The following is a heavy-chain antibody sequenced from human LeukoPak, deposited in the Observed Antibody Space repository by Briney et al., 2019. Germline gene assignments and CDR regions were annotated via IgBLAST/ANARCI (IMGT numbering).Heavy chain of an antibody. CDR1: GGSISSSSYY. J-gene: IGHJ4*02. Sequence: SETLSLTCTVSGGSISSSSYYWGWIRQHPGKGLEWIGYIYYSGSTYYNPSLKSRVTISADTSKNQFSLKLSSVTAADTAVYYCARMTTRPSYYFDYWGQGTLVTVSS. CDR3: ARMTTRPSYYFDY. V-gene: IGHV4-31*03. CDR2: IYYSGST. D-gene: IGHD4-17*01.